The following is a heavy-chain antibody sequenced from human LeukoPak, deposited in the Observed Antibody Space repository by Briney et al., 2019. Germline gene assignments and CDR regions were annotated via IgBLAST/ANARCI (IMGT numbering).Heavy chain of an antibody. J-gene: IGHJ6*02. CDR2: IVVGSGNT. Sequence: SVQVSCKASGFTFGTSAVQWVRQARGQRLEWIGWIVVGSGNTNYAQKFQERVSITRYMSTSTAYMELSSLRSEDTAVYYCAATLTVTTGSTYYGMDVWGQGTTVTVSS. V-gene: IGHV1-58*01. CDR1: GFTFGTSA. CDR3: AATLTVTTGSTYYGMDV. D-gene: IGHD4-17*01.